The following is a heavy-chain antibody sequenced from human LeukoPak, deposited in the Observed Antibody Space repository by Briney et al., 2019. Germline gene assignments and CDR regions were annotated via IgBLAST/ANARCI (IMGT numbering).Heavy chain of an antibody. J-gene: IGHJ6*03. CDR2: IKQDGSEK. Sequence: GGSLRLSCAASGFTFSSYWMSWVRQAPGKGLEWVANIKQDGSEKYYVDSVKGRFTISRDNAKNSLYLQMNSPRAEDTAVYYCASSPYSSSWYSIYYYYYYMDVWGKGTTVTVSS. CDR1: GFTFSSYW. V-gene: IGHV3-7*01. CDR3: ASSPYSSSWYSIYYYYYYMDV. D-gene: IGHD6-13*01.